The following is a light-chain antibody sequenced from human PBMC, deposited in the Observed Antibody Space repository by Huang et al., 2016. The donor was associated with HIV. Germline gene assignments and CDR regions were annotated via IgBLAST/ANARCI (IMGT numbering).Light chain of an antibody. CDR3: QQYNNWPYT. CDR2: GAS. Sequence: DTVMTQTPATLSVSPGARATLSCRASQSVGSKLAWFQQKPGQAPRLPIHGASTRATGSPARFSGSGSGTEFTLTISSLQSEDFAVYYCQQYNNWPYTFGQGTKLEIK. J-gene: IGKJ2*01. V-gene: IGKV3-15*01. CDR1: QSVGSK.